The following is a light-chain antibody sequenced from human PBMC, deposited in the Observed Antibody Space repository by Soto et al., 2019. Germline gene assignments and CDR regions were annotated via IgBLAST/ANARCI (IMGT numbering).Light chain of an antibody. CDR3: KQRSNWRFN. CDR1: QSVSSY. Sequence: EIVLTQSPATLSLSPGERATLSCRASQSVSSYLAWYQQKPGQAPRLLIYDASNRATGIPARFSGGGSGTDFTLAISSLEPDDFAVYYCKQRSNWRFNFGPGTRVDIK. V-gene: IGKV3-11*01. CDR2: DAS. J-gene: IGKJ3*01.